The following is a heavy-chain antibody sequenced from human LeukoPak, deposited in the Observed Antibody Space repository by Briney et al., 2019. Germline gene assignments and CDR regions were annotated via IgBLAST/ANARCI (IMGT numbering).Heavy chain of an antibody. Sequence: GGSLRLSCAACGFTFSSYGMHWVRQAPGKGLEWVAFIRYDGSNKYYADSVKGRFTISRDNSKNTLYLQMNSLRAEDTAVYYCAKAGVAGTGYYYMDVWGKGTTVTVSS. CDR2: IRYDGSNK. V-gene: IGHV3-30*02. D-gene: IGHD6-19*01. CDR3: AKAGVAGTGYYYMDV. J-gene: IGHJ6*03. CDR1: GFTFSSYG.